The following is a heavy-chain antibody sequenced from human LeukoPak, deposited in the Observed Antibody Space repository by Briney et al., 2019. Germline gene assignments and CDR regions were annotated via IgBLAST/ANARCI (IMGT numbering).Heavy chain of an antibody. CDR3: AKPYSSSWFDY. CDR2: IYENGGTT. CDR1: GFTFRSHA. J-gene: IGHJ4*02. Sequence: GSLRLSCVGSGFTFRSHAMSWVRQAPEKGLEFVSGIYENGGTTYYADSVKGRFSISRDNSKNTLYLQMDSLRGEDTAVYYRAKPYSSSWFDYWGQGTLVTVSS. V-gene: IGHV3-23*01. D-gene: IGHD6-13*01.